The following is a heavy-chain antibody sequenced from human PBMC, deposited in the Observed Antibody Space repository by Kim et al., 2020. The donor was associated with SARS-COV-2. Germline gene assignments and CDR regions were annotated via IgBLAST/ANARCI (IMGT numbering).Heavy chain of an antibody. Sequence: SETLSLTCTVSGGSLSSSGYYWSWFRQLPGTGLEWIGYIYYRGNTYYSPSLRSRLTISVDTSKNQFSLNLSSVTAADTAVYYCARDYDSSGYYDTWGQGTRVTVSS. CDR2: IYYRGNT. CDR1: GGSLSSSGYY. V-gene: IGHV4-31*03. D-gene: IGHD3-22*01. CDR3: ARDYDSSGYYDT. J-gene: IGHJ5*02.